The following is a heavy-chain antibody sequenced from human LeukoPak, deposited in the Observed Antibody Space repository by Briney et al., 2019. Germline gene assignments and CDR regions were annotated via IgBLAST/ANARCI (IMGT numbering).Heavy chain of an antibody. J-gene: IGHJ5*02. V-gene: IGHV3-9*01. D-gene: IGHD2-2*01. Sequence: PGGSLRLSCAASGFTFDDYAMHWVRQAPGKGLEWVSGISWNSGSIGYADSVKGRFTISRDNAKNSLYLQMNSLRAEDTALYYCAKGSLADIVVVPAAYNWFDPWGQGTLVTVSS. CDR1: GFTFDDYA. CDR3: AKGSLADIVVVPAAYNWFDP. CDR2: ISWNSGSI.